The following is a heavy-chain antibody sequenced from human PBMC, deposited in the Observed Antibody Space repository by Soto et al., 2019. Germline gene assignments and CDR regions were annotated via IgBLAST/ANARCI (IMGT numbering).Heavy chain of an antibody. CDR3: ARFLFYWAAPTYFDS. V-gene: IGHV5-51*01. CDR2: IYPGDSET. D-gene: IGHD3-3*01. CDR1: GDTFERKW. J-gene: IGHJ5*01. Sequence: GKARKVWWHSRGDTFERKWIVGLRQMPGKGLEWMGIIYPGDSETRYSPSFQGQVTISVDRSFKTAYLQWRSLQASDTDMYYCARFLFYWAAPTYFDS.